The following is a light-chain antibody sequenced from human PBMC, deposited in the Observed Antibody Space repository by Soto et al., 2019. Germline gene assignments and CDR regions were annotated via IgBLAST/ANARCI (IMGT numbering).Light chain of an antibody. Sequence: EMVLTASPATLSLSPGGRATLSCRASHTVSSSLAWYQQEPGQAPRLLIYEASNRATGIPARFSGSGSGADFTLTIRTLEPEDFALYYCQQHIKSPLTFGGGTKVDIK. CDR2: EAS. CDR1: HTVSSS. V-gene: IGKV3-11*01. CDR3: QQHIKSPLT. J-gene: IGKJ4*01.